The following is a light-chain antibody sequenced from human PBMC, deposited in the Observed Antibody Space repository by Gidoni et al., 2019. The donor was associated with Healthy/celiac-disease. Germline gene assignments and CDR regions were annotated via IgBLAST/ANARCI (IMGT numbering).Light chain of an antibody. Sequence: EIVLTQSPGTLSLSPGERATLSCSASQSVSSSYLAGYQQKPGQAPRLLIYVESSRATVIPYRFSGSGSGTDFTLTISRLEPEDIAVYYCQQYGSPPSFTFGPGTKVDIK. V-gene: IGKV3-20*01. CDR1: QSVSSSY. CDR2: VES. J-gene: IGKJ3*01. CDR3: QQYGSPPSFT.